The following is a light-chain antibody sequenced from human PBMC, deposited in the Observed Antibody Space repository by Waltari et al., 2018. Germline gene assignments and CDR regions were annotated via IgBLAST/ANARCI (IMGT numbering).Light chain of an antibody. Sequence: QTVLTQPPSVSGTPGQRVTISCSGSSFNIGGNYVYCFQQLPGTAPKLLIHRNDERPSGVPDRISGSKSGTSASLAISGLRSEDEAHYYCAAWDDSLSASLFGGGTKLTVL. V-gene: IGLV1-47*01. J-gene: IGLJ3*02. CDR2: RND. CDR1: SFNIGGNY. CDR3: AAWDDSLSASL.